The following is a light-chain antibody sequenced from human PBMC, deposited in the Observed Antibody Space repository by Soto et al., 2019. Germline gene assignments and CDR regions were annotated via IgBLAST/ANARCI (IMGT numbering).Light chain of an antibody. CDR3: QQYFEWSPMT. J-gene: IGKJ1*01. CDR1: ETVATN. CDR2: GAS. V-gene: IGKV3-15*01. Sequence: VMTQSPATLSVSPGDRVTLSCWASETVATNLAWYQQKPGQAPRLLISGASTRAAGSSDRFRGSGSGTECTLTISSLRSVDSAVYYCQQYFEWSPMTFGQGTKVEI.